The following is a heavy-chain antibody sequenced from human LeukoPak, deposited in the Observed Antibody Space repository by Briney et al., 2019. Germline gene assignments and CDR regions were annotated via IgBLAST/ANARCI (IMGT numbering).Heavy chain of an antibody. CDR2: IGTAGDT. CDR3: ARAGYSSGWYANWFDP. V-gene: IGHV3-13*01. CDR1: GFTFSSYD. D-gene: IGHD6-19*01. Sequence: GGSLRLSCAASGFTFSSYDMHWVRQATGKGLEWVSAIGTAGDTYYPGSVKGRFTISRENAKNSLYLQMNSLRAGDTAVYYCARAGYSSGWYANWFDPWGQGTLVTVSS. J-gene: IGHJ5*02.